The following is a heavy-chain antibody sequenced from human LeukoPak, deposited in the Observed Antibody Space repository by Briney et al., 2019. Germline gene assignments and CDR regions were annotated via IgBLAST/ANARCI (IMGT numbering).Heavy chain of an antibody. V-gene: IGHV3-33*03. CDR1: GFTFSTYG. D-gene: IGHD2-8*01. CDR3: AKGSVVMHGGWFDP. Sequence: PGSSLRLSCAASGFTFSTYGIHWVRQAPGKGLEWVAVIWYDGSEQHYADSVEGRFTISRDNSKSTVDLQMNSLRAEDTAVYYCAKGSVVMHGGWFDPWGQGTLVTVSS. J-gene: IGHJ5*02. CDR2: IWYDGSEQ.